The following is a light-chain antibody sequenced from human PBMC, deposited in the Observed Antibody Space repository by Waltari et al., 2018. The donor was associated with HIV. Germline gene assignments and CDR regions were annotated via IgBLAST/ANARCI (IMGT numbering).Light chain of an antibody. CDR1: GSNIGVSS. Sequence: QSLLTQPPSVSAAPGQNVIISCSGSGSNIGVSSVSWSQQLPGPAPQLVIQENDKRPSGVPDRFSGSKSGASATLDISGLQAGDEADYYCAAWDTDLRIVAFGGGTHLTV. CDR2: END. CDR3: AAWDTDLRIVA. V-gene: IGLV1-51*02. J-gene: IGLJ2*01.